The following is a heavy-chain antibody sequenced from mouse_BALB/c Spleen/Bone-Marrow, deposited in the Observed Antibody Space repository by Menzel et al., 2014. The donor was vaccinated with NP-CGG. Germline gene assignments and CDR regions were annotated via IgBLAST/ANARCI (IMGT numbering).Heavy chain of an antibody. V-gene: IGHV1-7*01. CDR3: ARYGGRSYDGFAY. Sequence: QVQLQQPGAELAKPGASVKMSCKASGYTFTIYWMHWVKQRPGQGLEWIGYINPSTGYTEYSQKFKDKATLTADKSSSTAYMQLSSLTSEDSAVYYCARYGGRSYDGFAYWGQGTLVTVSA. CDR2: INPSTGYT. D-gene: IGHD2-12*01. J-gene: IGHJ3*01. CDR1: GYTFTIYW.